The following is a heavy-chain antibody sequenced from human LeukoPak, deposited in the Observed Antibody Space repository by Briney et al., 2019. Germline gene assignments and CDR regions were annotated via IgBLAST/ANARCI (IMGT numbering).Heavy chain of an antibody. CDR1: GFTFSDYY. J-gene: IGHJ6*02. Sequence: GGSLRLSCAASGFTFSDYYMSWIRQAPGKGLGWVSYISSSGSTIYYADSVKGRFTISRDNAKNSLYLQMNSLRAEDTAVYYCARIPVLLWFGELPNSPYYYGMDVWGQGTTVTVSS. CDR2: ISSSGSTI. V-gene: IGHV3-11*01. D-gene: IGHD3-10*01. CDR3: ARIPVLLWFGELPNSPYYYGMDV.